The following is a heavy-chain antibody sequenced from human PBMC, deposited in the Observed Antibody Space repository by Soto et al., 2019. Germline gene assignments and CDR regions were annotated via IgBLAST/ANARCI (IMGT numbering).Heavy chain of an antibody. D-gene: IGHD3-16*01. V-gene: IGHV4-30-4*01. J-gene: IGHJ6*02. Sequence: SETLSLTCTVSGDSISSGNKYWSWIRQPPGKGLEWIGYIFSSGTTYYNPSLKSRLTMSLDTSENQFSLKLNSLTDADTAVYYCARVPSPFDYYYAMDVWGQGTTVTVS. CDR2: IFSSGTT. CDR1: GDSISSGNKY. CDR3: ARVPSPFDYYYAMDV.